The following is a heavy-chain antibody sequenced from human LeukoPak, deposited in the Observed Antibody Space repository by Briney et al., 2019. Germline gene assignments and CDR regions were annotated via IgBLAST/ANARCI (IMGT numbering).Heavy chain of an antibody. CDR2: IYYSGST. CDR1: GGSISSYS. D-gene: IGHD5-12*01. CDR3: ARDGRGIVATTGVDY. Sequence: SETLSLTCTVSGGSISSYSWSWIRQPPGKGLEWIGYIYYSGSTNYNPSLKSRVTISVDTSKNQFSLKLSSVTAADTAVYYCARDGRGIVATTGVDYWGQGTLVTVSS. J-gene: IGHJ4*02. V-gene: IGHV4-59*01.